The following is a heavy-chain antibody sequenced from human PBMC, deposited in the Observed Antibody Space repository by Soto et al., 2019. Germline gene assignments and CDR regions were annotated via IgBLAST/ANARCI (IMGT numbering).Heavy chain of an antibody. V-gene: IGHV4-61*01. D-gene: IGHD3-10*01. CDR3: ARIVQKDGGLLSNYYCGVDF. CDR2: IDYSGST. J-gene: IGHJ6*02. Sequence: QVQLQESGPGLVRPSETLSLTCTVSGASVSGGYYYWSWIRQPPGKGLEWIAYIDYSGSTNYNPSLKSRVTISVDPSNYRFSLNLSSVTDADTAVYYCARIVQKDGGLLSNYYCGVDFWVQGTTVTVSS. CDR1: GASVSGGYYY.